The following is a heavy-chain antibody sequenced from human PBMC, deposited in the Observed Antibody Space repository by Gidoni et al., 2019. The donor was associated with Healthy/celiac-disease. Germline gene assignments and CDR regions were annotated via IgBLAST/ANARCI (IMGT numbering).Heavy chain of an antibody. Sequence: QVQLVESGGGVVQPGGSLRLSCAASGFTFSSYGMHWVRQAPGKGLEWGAFIRYDGSNKYYADSVKGRFTISRDNSKNTLYLQMNSLRAEDTAVYYCAKDIDYGPLPYYYGMDVWGQGTTVTVSS. CDR3: AKDIDYGPLPYYYGMDV. V-gene: IGHV3-30*02. D-gene: IGHD4-17*01. CDR2: IRYDGSNK. J-gene: IGHJ6*02. CDR1: GFTFSSYG.